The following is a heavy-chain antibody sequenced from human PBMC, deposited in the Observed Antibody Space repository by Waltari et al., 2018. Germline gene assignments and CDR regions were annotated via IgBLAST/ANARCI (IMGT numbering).Heavy chain of an antibody. CDR3: ARVLLSYSSSSPTAGFDP. D-gene: IGHD6-6*01. J-gene: IGHJ5*02. V-gene: IGHV4-4*02. CDR1: GGSISSSNW. CDR2: IYHSGST. Sequence: QVQLQESGPGLVKPSGTLSLTCAVSGGSISSSNWWSWVRQPPGRGLEWIGEIYHSGSTNYNPSLKSRVTISVDKSKNQFSLKLSSVTAADTAVYYCARVLLSYSSSSPTAGFDPWGQGTLVTVSS.